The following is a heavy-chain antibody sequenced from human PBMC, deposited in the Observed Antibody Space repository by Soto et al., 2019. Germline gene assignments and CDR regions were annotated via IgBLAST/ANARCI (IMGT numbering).Heavy chain of an antibody. CDR1: RYTFTGDY. CDR2: INPITGGT. D-gene: IGHD3-22*01. V-gene: IGHV1-2*02. CDR3: ARNYYDSSDRDYLDY. J-gene: IGHJ4*02. Sequence: ASVKDSCKASRYTFTGDYIHWVRQAPGQGLEWMGWINPITGGTNYAPKFQGRVTMTRDTSITTAYMELSRLRSDDTAVYYCARNYYDSSDRDYLDYWGQGTPVPVSS.